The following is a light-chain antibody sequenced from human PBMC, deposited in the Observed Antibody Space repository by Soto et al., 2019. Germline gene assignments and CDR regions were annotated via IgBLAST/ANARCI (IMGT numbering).Light chain of an antibody. CDR1: QSVSSNS. CDR3: QQSGRSPPLT. V-gene: IGKV3-20*01. J-gene: IGKJ4*01. Sequence: EVVLTQSPGTLSLSPGDRATLSCTASQSVSSNSLAWYQQIPGQPPRLLIYGASSRATGVPDRFTGSGSETHFTLTITRLEPEDFAVFCCQQSGRSPPLTFGGGTKVEIK. CDR2: GAS.